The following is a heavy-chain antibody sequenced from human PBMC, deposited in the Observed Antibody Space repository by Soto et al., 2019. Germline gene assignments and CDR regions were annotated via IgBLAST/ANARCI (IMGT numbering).Heavy chain of an antibody. CDR3: ARGARAYYYYMDV. Sequence: QVQLQESGPGLVKPSGTLSLTCAVSGGPITTNNWWSWVRQPPGKGLEWIGEIYHSGSTNYNPSLKSRVAISIDKSMDQFSLSLSSVTAADTAVYYCARGARAYYYYMDVWGKGTTVTVS. CDR1: GGPITTNNW. CDR2: IYHSGST. D-gene: IGHD3-16*01. J-gene: IGHJ6*03. V-gene: IGHV4-4*02.